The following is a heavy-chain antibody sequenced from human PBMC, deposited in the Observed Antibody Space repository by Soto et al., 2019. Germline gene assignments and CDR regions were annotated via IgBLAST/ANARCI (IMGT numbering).Heavy chain of an antibody. D-gene: IGHD2-2*02. CDR1: GGSVSSGSYY. J-gene: IGHJ3*01. CDR2: IYYSGST. V-gene: IGHV4-61*01. Sequence: NPSETLSLTCTVSGGSVSSGSYYWSWIRQPPGKGLEWIGYIYYSGSTNYNPSLKSRVTISVDTSKSQISLELTSVTAADTAMYYCARDSRYCSGPRCYSASDDAFDVWGQGTMVTVSS. CDR3: ARDSRYCSGPRCYSASDDAFDV.